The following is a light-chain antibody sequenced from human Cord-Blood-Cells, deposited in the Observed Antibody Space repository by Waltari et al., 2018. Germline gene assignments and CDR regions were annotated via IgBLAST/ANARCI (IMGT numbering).Light chain of an antibody. CDR3: QQYNNWPPYT. J-gene: IGKJ2*01. CDR2: GAS. V-gene: IGKV3-15*01. CDR1: QSVSSN. Sequence: DIVMTQSPATLSESPGARATLSSRASQSVSSNLAWYHQKPGQAPRLLIYGASTRATGIPARFSGSGSGTEFTLTISSLQSEDCAVYYCQQYNNWPPYTFGQGTKLEIK.